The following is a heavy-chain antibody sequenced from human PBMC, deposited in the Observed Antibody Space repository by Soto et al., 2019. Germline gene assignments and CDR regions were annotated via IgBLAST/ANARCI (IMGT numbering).Heavy chain of an antibody. J-gene: IGHJ6*02. Sequence: HPGGSLRLSCAASGFPFSKFAMNWVRLPPGKGLEWVSGISDSGHNVVYAESVRGRFTISRDNSKNILYLQMDRLTVDDSAVYFCAKQFVDVWGQGTTVTAP. CDR3: AKQFVDV. CDR2: ISDSGHNV. CDR1: GFPFSKFA. V-gene: IGHV3-23*01.